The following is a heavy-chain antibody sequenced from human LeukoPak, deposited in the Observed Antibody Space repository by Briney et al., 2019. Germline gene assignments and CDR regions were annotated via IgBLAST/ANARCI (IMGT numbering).Heavy chain of an antibody. Sequence: SETLSLTCTVSGGSISSYYWSWIRQPPGKGLEWIGYIYTSGSTNYNPSLKSRVTISVDTSKNQFSLKLSSVTAADTAVYYCASAVFWSGYYLIDYWGQGTLVTVSS. J-gene: IGHJ4*02. CDR3: ASAVFWSGYYLIDY. CDR1: GGSISSYY. V-gene: IGHV4-4*09. D-gene: IGHD3-3*01. CDR2: IYTSGST.